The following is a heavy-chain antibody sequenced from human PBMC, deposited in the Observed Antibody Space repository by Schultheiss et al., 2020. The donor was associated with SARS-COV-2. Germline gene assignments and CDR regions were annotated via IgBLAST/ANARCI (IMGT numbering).Heavy chain of an antibody. Sequence: GGSLRLSCAASGFTFSSYGMHWVRQAPGKGLEWVAVIWYDGSNKYYADSVKGRFTISRDNSKNTLYLQMNSLRAEDTAVYYCAREGVPAAIDYYYYYMDVWGKGTTVTVSS. CDR1: GFTFSSYG. D-gene: IGHD2-2*01. CDR2: IWYDGSNK. J-gene: IGHJ6*03. CDR3: AREGVPAAIDYYYYYMDV. V-gene: IGHV3-33*01.